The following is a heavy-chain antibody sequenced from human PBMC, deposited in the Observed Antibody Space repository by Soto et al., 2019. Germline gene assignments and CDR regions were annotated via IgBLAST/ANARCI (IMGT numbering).Heavy chain of an antibody. J-gene: IGHJ4*02. CDR3: AHISGPSHTFDY. CDR1: GFSLSTSGVG. CDR2: IYWDDDK. Sequence: QITFKESGPTLVKPTQTLTLTCTFSGFSLSTSGVGVGWIRQPPGKALEWLALIYWDDDKRYSPSLKSRLIITKDTSKNQVVFTMTNMDPVDTATYYCAHISGPSHTFDYWGQGTLVTVSS. D-gene: IGHD2-15*01. V-gene: IGHV2-5*02.